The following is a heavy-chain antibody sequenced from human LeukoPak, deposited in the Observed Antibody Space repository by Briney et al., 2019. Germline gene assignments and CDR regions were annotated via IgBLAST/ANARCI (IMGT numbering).Heavy chain of an antibody. J-gene: IGHJ4*02. Sequence: GGSLRLSCAASGFSFSTDTVNWVRQAPGKGLEWVGSISSSSSYIYYTTSVKGLFAISRDNTRNSVHLQMTSTRTEEAAVYYCASRPGDFIYSRVYYNFWGQGTLVTVSS. CDR2: ISSSSSYI. CDR1: GFSFSTDT. CDR3: ASRPGDFIYSRVYYNF. V-gene: IGHV3-21*01. D-gene: IGHD3-22*01.